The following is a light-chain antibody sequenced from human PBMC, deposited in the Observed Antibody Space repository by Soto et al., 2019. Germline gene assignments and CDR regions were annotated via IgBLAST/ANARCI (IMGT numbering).Light chain of an antibody. Sequence: QSVLTQPRSVSGSPGQSVTISCTGTSSDVGGYNYVSWYQQHPGKAPKFMISDVSKRPSGVPDRFSGSKSGNTASLTISGLQAEDEAAYYCCSYAGSYTWVFGGGTQLTVL. CDR1: SSDVGGYNY. J-gene: IGLJ3*02. CDR2: DVS. CDR3: CSYAGSYTWV. V-gene: IGLV2-11*01.